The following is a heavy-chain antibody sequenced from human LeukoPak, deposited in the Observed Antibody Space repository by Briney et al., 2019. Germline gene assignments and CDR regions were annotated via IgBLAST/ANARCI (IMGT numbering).Heavy chain of an antibody. CDR3: ARPSGGYSSGWSGPFDY. CDR1: GGSISSSSYY. CDR2: IYYSGST. Sequence: PSETLSLTCTVSGGSISSSSYYWGWIRQPPGKGLEWIGSIYYSGSTYYNPSLKSRVTISVDTSKNQFSLKLSSVTAADTAVYYCARPSGGYSSGWSGPFDYLGQGTLVTVSS. D-gene: IGHD6-19*01. V-gene: IGHV4-39*01. J-gene: IGHJ4*02.